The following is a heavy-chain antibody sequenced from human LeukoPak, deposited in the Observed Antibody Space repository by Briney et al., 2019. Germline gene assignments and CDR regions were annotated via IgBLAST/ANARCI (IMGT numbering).Heavy chain of an antibody. Sequence: SQTLSLTCTVSGLSISSGDYYWRWIRQPPGKGLEWIGYIYYSGSTYYNPSLKSRVTISVDTSKNQFSLKLSSATAADTAVYYCARDAILSGYPLDYWGQGTLVTVSS. V-gene: IGHV4-30-4*01. D-gene: IGHD3-9*01. CDR3: ARDAILSGYPLDY. J-gene: IGHJ4*02. CDR2: IYYSGST. CDR1: GLSISSGDYY.